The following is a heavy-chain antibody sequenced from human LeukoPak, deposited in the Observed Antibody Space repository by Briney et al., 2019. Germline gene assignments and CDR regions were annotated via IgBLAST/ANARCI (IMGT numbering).Heavy chain of an antibody. CDR1: GGSISSSSYY. CDR3: ARGPFGATVVTRYFDY. CDR2: IYYSGST. D-gene: IGHD4-23*01. J-gene: IGHJ4*02. Sequence: SETLSLTCTVSGGSISSSSYYWGWIRQPRGKGREWIATIYYSGSTYYTPSLKRRGTISGDTSKNQFSLKLSSVTAADTAVYYCARGPFGATVVTRYFDYWGQGTLVTVSS. V-gene: IGHV4-39*07.